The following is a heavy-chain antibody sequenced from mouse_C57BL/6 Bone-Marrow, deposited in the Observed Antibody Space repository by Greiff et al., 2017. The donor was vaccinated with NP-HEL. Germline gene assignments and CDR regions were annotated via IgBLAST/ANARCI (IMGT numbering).Heavy chain of an antibody. CDR3: ARGLLWLRRRDYYAMDY. D-gene: IGHD2-2*01. J-gene: IGHJ4*01. CDR2: IHPNSGST. CDR1: GYTFTSYW. Sequence: QVHVKQPGAELVKPGASVKLSCKASGYTFTSYWMHWVKQRPGQGLEWIGMIHPNSGSTNYNEKFKSNATLTVDKSSSTAYMQLSSLTSEDSAVYYCARGLLWLRRRDYYAMDYWGQGTSVTVSS. V-gene: IGHV1-64*01.